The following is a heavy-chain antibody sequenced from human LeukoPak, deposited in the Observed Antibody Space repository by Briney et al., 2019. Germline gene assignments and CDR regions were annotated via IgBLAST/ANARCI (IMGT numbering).Heavy chain of an antibody. J-gene: IGHJ5*01. CDR2: MHTSGST. CDR3: ARESQYSRNDFGWFDS. Sequence: SETLSLTCTVSGGSISRYSWSWIRQPAGKGLEWIGRMHTSGSTNYNPSLKSRVIMSVDTSKNQFSLKLGSVTAADTAVYYCARESQYSRNDFGWFDSWGQGTLVTVSS. V-gene: IGHV4-4*07. CDR1: GGSISRYS. D-gene: IGHD1-1*01.